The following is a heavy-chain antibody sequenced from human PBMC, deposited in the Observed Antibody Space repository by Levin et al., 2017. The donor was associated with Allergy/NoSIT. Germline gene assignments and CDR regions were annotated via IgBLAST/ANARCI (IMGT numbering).Heavy chain of an antibody. J-gene: IGHJ3*02. CDR3: STENYYENSGYPRDTDDFDI. Sequence: GGSLRLSCAASGFTFSNAWMNWVRQTPGKGLEWVGRVKSKTNGGTTDYAAPVKGRFTVSRDDSKNMLYLQMSSLRNEDTAVYYCSTENYYENSGYPRDTDDFDIWGQGTMVTVSS. V-gene: IGHV3-15*01. CDR1: GFTFSNAW. D-gene: IGHD3-22*01. CDR2: VKSKTNGGTT.